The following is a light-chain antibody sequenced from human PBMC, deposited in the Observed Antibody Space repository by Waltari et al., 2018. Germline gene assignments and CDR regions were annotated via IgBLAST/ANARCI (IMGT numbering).Light chain of an antibody. CDR2: DAS. CDR3: QHYNNYS. V-gene: IGKV1-5*01. CDR1: QSIRSW. Sequence: DIQMTQSPSTLSASVGHRVTITCRASQSIRSWLAWYQQKPGKAPKVLIYDASTLESGVSSRFSGSGSGTEFTLTINGLQPDDFATYYCQHYNNYSFGQGTRVEIK. J-gene: IGKJ1*01.